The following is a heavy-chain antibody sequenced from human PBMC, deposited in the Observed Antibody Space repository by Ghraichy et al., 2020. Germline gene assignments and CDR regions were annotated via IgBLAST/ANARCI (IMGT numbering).Heavy chain of an antibody. CDR3: ARHKQEPASSLLDY. CDR1: GASISSSYW. D-gene: IGHD1-26*01. Sequence: SDTLSLTCTVSGASISSSYWWGWTRQTPGERLEWIGIIKYTGTTYYNPSLESRVAMSVDTSRNQFSLKLSSVTAADTAIYYCARHKQEPASSLLDYWGQGTLVTVSS. V-gene: IGHV4-39*01. CDR2: IKYTGTT. J-gene: IGHJ4*02.